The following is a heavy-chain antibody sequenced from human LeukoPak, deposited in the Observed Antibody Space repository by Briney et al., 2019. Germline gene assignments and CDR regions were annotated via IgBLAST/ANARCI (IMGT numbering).Heavy chain of an antibody. V-gene: IGHV3-15*01. CDR2: IKSKTEGGAT. CDR1: GFSFNDAW. CDR3: ATDGGLTTVTTYADFDY. J-gene: IGHJ4*02. D-gene: IGHD4-17*01. Sequence: GGSLRLSCAASGFSFNDAWMSWVRQAPGKGLEWVGRIKSKTEGGATDYAAPVKGRFTISRDDSKNTVYLQMNSLKTDDTAVYYCATDGGLTTVTTYADFDYWGQGSLVTVSS.